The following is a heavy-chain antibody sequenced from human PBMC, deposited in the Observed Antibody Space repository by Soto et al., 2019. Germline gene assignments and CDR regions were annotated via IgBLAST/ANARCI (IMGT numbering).Heavy chain of an antibody. V-gene: IGHV3-23*01. J-gene: IGHJ4*02. CDR1: GFSFSTFA. D-gene: IGHD6-19*01. Sequence: GGSLRLSCVASGFSFSTFAMSWVRQAPGKGLEWVSAISGSGGSTYYADSVKGRFTISRDNSKNTLYLQMNSLRAEDTAVYYCAKDRYSSGWFDYWGQGTLVTVS. CDR2: ISGSGGST. CDR3: AKDRYSSGWFDY.